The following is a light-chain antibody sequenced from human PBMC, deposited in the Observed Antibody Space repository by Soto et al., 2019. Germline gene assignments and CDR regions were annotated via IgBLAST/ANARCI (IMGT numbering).Light chain of an antibody. CDR2: EVS. CDR1: SSDVGAYKY. V-gene: IGLV2-14*01. CDR3: SSYTSTGTVL. J-gene: IGLJ2*01. Sequence: QSALTQPASVSGSPGQSITISCTGTSSDVGAYKYVSWYQQHPGKAPRLMISEVSLRPSGVSNRFSGSKSGNTASLTISGVQAEDDADYYCSSYTSTGTVLFGGGTKLTVL.